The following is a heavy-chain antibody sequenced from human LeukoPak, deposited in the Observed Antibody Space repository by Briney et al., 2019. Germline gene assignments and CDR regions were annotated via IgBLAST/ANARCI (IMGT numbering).Heavy chain of an antibody. D-gene: IGHD3-9*01. Sequence: SETLSLTCAVSGGSFSGYYWSWIRQPPGKGPEWIAEINHSGSTNYYPSLKSRVTISGDTSKNQFSLKLSSVTAADTAVYYCARGHRDYDILTGYYYNYWGQGTLVTVSS. CDR3: ARGHRDYDILTGYYYNY. CDR1: GGSFSGYY. V-gene: IGHV4-34*01. J-gene: IGHJ4*02. CDR2: INHSGST.